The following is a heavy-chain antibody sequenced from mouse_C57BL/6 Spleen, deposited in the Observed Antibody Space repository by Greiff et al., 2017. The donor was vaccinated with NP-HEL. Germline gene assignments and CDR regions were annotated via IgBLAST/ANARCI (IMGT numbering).Heavy chain of an antibody. Sequence: EVQRVESGGGLVKPGGSLKLSCAASGFTFSSYAMSWVRQTPEKRLEWVATISDGGSYTYYPDNVKGRFTISRDNAKNNLYLQMSHLKSEDTAMYYCARDRTGHWYFDVWGTGTTVTVSS. CDR1: GFTFSSYA. J-gene: IGHJ1*03. V-gene: IGHV5-4*01. CDR3: ARDRTGHWYFDV. D-gene: IGHD4-1*01. CDR2: ISDGGSYT.